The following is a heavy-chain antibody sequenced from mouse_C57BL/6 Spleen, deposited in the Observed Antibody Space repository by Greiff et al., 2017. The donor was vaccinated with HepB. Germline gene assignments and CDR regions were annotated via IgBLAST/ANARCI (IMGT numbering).Heavy chain of an antibody. Sequence: QVQLQQPGAELVRPGSSVKLSCKASGYTFTSYWMDWVKQRPGQGLEWIGNIYPSDSETHYNQKFKDKATLTVDKSSSTAYMQLSSLTSEDSAVYYCARGGFYYYGSREYFDYWGQGTTLTVSS. V-gene: IGHV1-61*01. CDR3: ARGGFYYYGSREYFDY. CDR2: IYPSDSET. CDR1: GYTFTSYW. J-gene: IGHJ2*01. D-gene: IGHD1-1*01.